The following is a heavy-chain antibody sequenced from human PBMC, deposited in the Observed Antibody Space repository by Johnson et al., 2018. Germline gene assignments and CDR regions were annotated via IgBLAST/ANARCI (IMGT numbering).Heavy chain of an antibody. CDR2: ISWNSGSI. CDR3: ASEIVVGVAATPNGAFDI. J-gene: IGHJ3*02. D-gene: IGHD2-15*01. CDR1: GFTFDDYA. Sequence: EVQLVESGGGLVQPGRSLRLSCAASGFTFDDYAMHWVRQAPGKGLEWVSGISWNSGSIGYADSVKGRFTISRDNAKNSLYLQMNSLRAGDTAVYYCASEIVVGVAATPNGAFDIWGQGTMVTVSS. V-gene: IGHV3-9*01.